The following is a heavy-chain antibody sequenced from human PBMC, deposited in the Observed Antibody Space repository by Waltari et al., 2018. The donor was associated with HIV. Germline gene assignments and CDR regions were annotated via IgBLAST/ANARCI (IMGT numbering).Heavy chain of an antibody. J-gene: IGHJ4*02. Sequence: QVQLQESGPGLVQTLETLSLTCAVSGSSITSGYYWAWIRQSPGTGLEWIATIHYNGRADYNPSLGGRVLVSLDPSKNQFSLKMRYVTAADTAIYYCARDWGVTTGPFDFWGQGTQVTVSS. CDR3: ARDWGVTTGPFDF. CDR1: GSSITSGYY. V-gene: IGHV4-38-2*02. CDR2: IHYNGRA. D-gene: IGHD4-4*01.